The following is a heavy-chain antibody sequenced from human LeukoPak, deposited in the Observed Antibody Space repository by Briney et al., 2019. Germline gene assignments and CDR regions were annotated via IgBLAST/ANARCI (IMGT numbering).Heavy chain of an antibody. V-gene: IGHV4-34*01. CDR1: GGSFSGYY. Sequence: SETLSLTCAVYGGSFSGYYWSWIRQPPGKGLEWIGEINHSGSTNYNPSLKSRVTISVDTPKNQFSLKLSSVTAADTAVYYCARGRRDGYTGYFDYWGQGTLVTVSS. CDR2: INHSGST. D-gene: IGHD5-24*01. CDR3: ARGRRDGYTGYFDY. J-gene: IGHJ4*02.